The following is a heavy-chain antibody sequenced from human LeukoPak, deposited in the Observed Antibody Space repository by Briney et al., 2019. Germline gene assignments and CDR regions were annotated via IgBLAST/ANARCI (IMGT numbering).Heavy chain of an antibody. D-gene: IGHD6-19*01. Sequence: GGSLRLSCAASGFPFSSYCMHWVRQAPGKGLEWVAVISYDGSNKYYADSVKGRFTISRDNSKNPLYLQMNSLRAEDTAVYYCARDRGSGWYSSRASYYYGMDVWGQGTTVTVPS. CDR3: ARDRGSGWYSSRASYYYGMDV. CDR1: GFPFSSYC. J-gene: IGHJ6*02. V-gene: IGHV3-30*03. CDR2: ISYDGSNK.